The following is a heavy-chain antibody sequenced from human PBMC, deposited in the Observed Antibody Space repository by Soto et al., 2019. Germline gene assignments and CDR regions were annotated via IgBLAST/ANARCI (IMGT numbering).Heavy chain of an antibody. V-gene: IGHV5-51*01. J-gene: IGHJ6*02. Sequence: LGESLKISCKGSGYSFTSYWIGWVRQMPGKGLEWMGIIYPGDSDTRYSPSFQGQVTISADKSISTAYLQWSSLKASDTAMYYCARQYCSGGSCYDPDYYYGMDVWGQGTTVTVSS. CDR1: GYSFTSYW. CDR2: IYPGDSDT. CDR3: ARQYCSGGSCYDPDYYYGMDV. D-gene: IGHD2-15*01.